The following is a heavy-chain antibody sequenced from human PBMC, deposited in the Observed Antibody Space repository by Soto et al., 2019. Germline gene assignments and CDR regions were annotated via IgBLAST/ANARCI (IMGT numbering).Heavy chain of an antibody. D-gene: IGHD3-3*01. Sequence: PGESLKISCKVSGYSFTSYWIGWVRQMPGKGLEWMGIIYPGDSDTRYSPSFQGQVTISADKSISTAYLQWSSLKASDTAMYYCARRHYDFWSGYYIGPYGMDVWGQGTTVTVSS. CDR2: IYPGDSDT. CDR3: ARRHYDFWSGYYIGPYGMDV. CDR1: GYSFTSYW. J-gene: IGHJ6*02. V-gene: IGHV5-51*01.